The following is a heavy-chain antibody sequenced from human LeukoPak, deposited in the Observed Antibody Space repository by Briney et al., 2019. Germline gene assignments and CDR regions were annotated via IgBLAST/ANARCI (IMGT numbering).Heavy chain of an antibody. CDR3: ARDSGYTYGYFDY. D-gene: IGHD5-18*01. CDR2: IYYSGST. CDR1: GGSISSYY. V-gene: IGHV4-59*01. J-gene: IGHJ4*02. Sequence: KTSETLSLTCTVSGGSISSYYWSWIRQPPGKGLEWIGYIYYSGSTNYNPSLKSRVTISVDTSKNQFSLKLSSVTAADTAVYYCARDSGYTYGYFDYWGQGTLVTVSS.